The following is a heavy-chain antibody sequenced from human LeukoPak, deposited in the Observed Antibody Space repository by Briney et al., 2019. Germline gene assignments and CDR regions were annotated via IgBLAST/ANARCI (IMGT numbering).Heavy chain of an antibody. J-gene: IGHJ4*02. CDR1: GGTFSSYA. D-gene: IGHD2-21*02. CDR2: IIPIFGTA. CDR3: ARDKVYCGGDCYSTYYFDY. Sequence: SVKVSCKASGGTFSSYAISWVRPAPGQGLEWMGRIIPIFGTANYAQKFQGRVTITTDESTSTAYMELSSLRSEDTAVYYCARDKVYCGGDCYSTYYFDYWGQGTLVTVSS. V-gene: IGHV1-69*05.